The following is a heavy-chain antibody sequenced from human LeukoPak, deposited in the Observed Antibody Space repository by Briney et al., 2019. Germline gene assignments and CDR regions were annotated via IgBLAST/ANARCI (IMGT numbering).Heavy chain of an antibody. J-gene: IGHJ6*02. CDR2: ISGSGDST. D-gene: IGHD3-10*01. CDR1: GFTFSSYA. V-gene: IGHV3-23*01. Sequence: PGGSLGLSCAASGFTFSSYAMSWVRQAPGKGLEWVSAISGSGDSTYYADSVKGRFTISRDNSKNTLYLQMNSLRAEDTAVYYCAKKYYYGSGSYRYYYYGMDVWGQGTTVTVSS. CDR3: AKKYYYGSGSYRYYYYGMDV.